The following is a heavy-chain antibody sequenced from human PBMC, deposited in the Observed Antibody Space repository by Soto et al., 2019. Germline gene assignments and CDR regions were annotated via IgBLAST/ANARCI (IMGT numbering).Heavy chain of an antibody. D-gene: IGHD3-16*01. CDR2: ISYDGSNK. J-gene: IGHJ3*02. V-gene: IGHV3-30-3*01. CDR3: PWGAFDI. Sequence: QVQLVEFGGGVVQPGRSLRLSCAASGFTFSSYAMHWVRQAPGKGLEWVAVISYDGSNKYYADSVKGRFTISRDNSKNTLYLQMNSLRAEDTAVYYCPWGAFDIWGQGTMVTVSS. CDR1: GFTFSSYA.